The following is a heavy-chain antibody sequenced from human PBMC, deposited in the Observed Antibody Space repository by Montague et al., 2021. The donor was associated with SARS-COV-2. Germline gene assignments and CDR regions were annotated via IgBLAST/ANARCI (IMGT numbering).Heavy chain of an antibody. V-gene: IGHV4-34*01. Sequence: SETLSLTCGVYGGSFGDDHWSWIRQPPGKGLEWIGDIKQSGSTNXNPSLKSRVTISVDTSKNQFSLKLTSVTAADTVVYFCARGHLSVSMIVVVFTSASYYFDYWGQGAQVTVSS. D-gene: IGHD3-22*01. CDR1: GGSFGDDH. CDR3: ARGHLSVSMIVVVFTSASYYFDY. J-gene: IGHJ4*02. CDR2: IKQSGST.